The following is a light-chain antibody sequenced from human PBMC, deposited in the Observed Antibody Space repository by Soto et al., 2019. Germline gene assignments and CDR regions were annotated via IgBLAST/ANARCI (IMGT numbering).Light chain of an antibody. CDR2: GAS. CDR3: QQDVNSLWT. J-gene: IGKJ1*01. CDR1: QCVSSNS. Sequence: EIVLTQYPGTLSLSPGERATLSCIDRQCVSSNSLAWYRQKPGQAPRLLIYGASSRATGIPDRFSGSGSGTDFTLTISRLEPEDFAVYFCQQDVNSLWTFGQGTKVEIK. V-gene: IGKV3-20*01.